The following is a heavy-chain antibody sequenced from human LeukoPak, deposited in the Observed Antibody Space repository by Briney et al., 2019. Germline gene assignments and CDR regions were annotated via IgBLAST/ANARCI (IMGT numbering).Heavy chain of an antibody. CDR1: GGSINNYY. V-gene: IGHV4-59*01. J-gene: IGHJ4*02. Sequence: PSETLSLTCTVSGGSINNYYWTWIRQPPGKGLEWIAYIYYTGSTNYNPSLKSRVTISVDTSKNQFSLKLNSVTAADTAVYYCARVDDNNALDYWGRGTLVTVSS. CDR3: ARVDDNNALDY. D-gene: IGHD3-22*01. CDR2: IYYTGST.